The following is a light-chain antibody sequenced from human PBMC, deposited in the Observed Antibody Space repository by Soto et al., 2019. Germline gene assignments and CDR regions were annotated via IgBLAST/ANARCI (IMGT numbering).Light chain of an antibody. J-gene: IGKJ1*01. CDR1: QGIANE. V-gene: IGKV1-6*01. CDR2: VAS. CDR3: LQDYTYPWT. Sequence: AIQMTHSPSSLSASVGDRVTITCRASQGIANELGWYQQKPGKAPKLLINVASSLQSGVPSRFSSSGSGTDFTLTISSLQPEDSATYYCLQDYTYPWTFGQGTKVDI.